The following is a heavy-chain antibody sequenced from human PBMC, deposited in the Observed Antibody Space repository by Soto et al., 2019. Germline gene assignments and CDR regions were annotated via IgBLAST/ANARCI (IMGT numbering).Heavy chain of an antibody. CDR1: GFTFSSYG. V-gene: IGHV3-30*18. D-gene: IGHD5-18*01. CDR3: AKDRKVFLRYGNNWFDP. Sequence: GGSLRLSCAASGFTFSSYGMHWVRQAPGKGLEWVAVISYDGSNKYYADSVKGRFTISRDNSKNTLYLQMNSLRAEDTAVYYCAKDRKVFLRYGNNWFDPWGQGTLVTVSS. J-gene: IGHJ5*02. CDR2: ISYDGSNK.